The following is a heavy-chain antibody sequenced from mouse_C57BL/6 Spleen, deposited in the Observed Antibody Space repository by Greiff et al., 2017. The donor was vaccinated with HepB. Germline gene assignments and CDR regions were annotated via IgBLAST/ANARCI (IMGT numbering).Heavy chain of an antibody. Sequence: EVNVVESGGGLVKPGGSLKLSCAASGFTFSDYGMHWVRQAPEKGLEWVAYISSGSSTIYYADTVKGRFTISRDNAKNTLFLQMTSLRSEDTAMYYCARRDGYYVYYAMDYWGQGTSVTVSS. V-gene: IGHV5-17*01. J-gene: IGHJ4*01. CDR1: GFTFSDYG. D-gene: IGHD2-3*01. CDR2: ISSGSSTI. CDR3: ARRDGYYVYYAMDY.